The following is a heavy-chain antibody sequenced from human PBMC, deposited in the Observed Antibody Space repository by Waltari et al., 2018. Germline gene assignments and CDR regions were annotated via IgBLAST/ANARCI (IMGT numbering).Heavy chain of an antibody. V-gene: IGHV4-39*01. D-gene: IGHD5-18*01. CDR3: ARPSGYSYGYLGSVDY. CDR2: IDYSGRT. Sequence: QLQLQESGPGLVKPSETLSLTCTVSGGSISSSSYYWGWIRQPPGKGLEWIGGIDYSGRTYYNPSLKGRVTMSVDTSKNQFSLKLSSVTAADTAVYYCARPSGYSYGYLGSVDYWGQGTLVTVSS. CDR1: GGSISSSSYY. J-gene: IGHJ4*02.